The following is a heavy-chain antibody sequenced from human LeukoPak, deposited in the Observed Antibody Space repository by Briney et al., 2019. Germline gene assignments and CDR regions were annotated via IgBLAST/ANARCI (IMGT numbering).Heavy chain of an antibody. CDR1: GFTFSTYE. V-gene: IGHV3-48*03. CDR2: ISGSGTTI. J-gene: IGHJ3*02. D-gene: IGHD3-10*01. Sequence: AGGSLRLSCAASGFTFSTYEMNWVRQGPGKGLEWVSYISGSGTTIYDADSVKGRFTISRDNAKNTLYLHLNSLTAEDTAIYYCVRDEIRSGAFDIWGQGTMVTVSS. CDR3: VRDEIRSGAFDI.